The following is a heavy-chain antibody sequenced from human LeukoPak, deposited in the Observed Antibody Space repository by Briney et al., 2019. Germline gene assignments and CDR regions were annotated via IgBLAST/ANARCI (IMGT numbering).Heavy chain of an antibody. CDR3: ARYYYESSGYYVLDY. Sequence: SETLSLTCTVSGGSISSYYWSWIRQPPEKGREWIGYIYYSGSTNYNPSLKSRATISVDTSRNQFSLKLSSLTAADTAVYYCARYYYESSGYYVLDYWGQGTLVTVSS. J-gene: IGHJ4*02. V-gene: IGHV4-59*01. CDR1: GGSISSYY. D-gene: IGHD3-22*01. CDR2: IYYSGST.